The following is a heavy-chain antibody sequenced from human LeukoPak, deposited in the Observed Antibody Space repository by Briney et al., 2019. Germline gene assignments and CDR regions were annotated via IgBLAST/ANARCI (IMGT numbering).Heavy chain of an antibody. Sequence: PGGPLRLSCAASGFRFSTHWIHSVRHAPGKGLVWVSRINTDGRIIKYAASEKRRLTISRDNAKDTVYLKMNNMRAEDTAVYYCVASIGDYWGQETLVTVSS. J-gene: IGHJ4*02. V-gene: IGHV3-74*03. CDR2: INTDGRII. CDR1: GFRFSTHW. CDR3: VASIGDY. D-gene: IGHD2-15*01.